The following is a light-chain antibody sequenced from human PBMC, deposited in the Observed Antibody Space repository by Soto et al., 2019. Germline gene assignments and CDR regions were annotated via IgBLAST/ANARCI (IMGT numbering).Light chain of an antibody. Sequence: EIVLTQSPGTMSLSPGERATLSCRASQSVSSSYLAWYQQKPGQAPRLLIYGVSSRATGIPDRFSGSGSGTDFTLTISRLEPEDFAVFYCQQYGGSALYTFGQGTKLEIK. CDR2: GVS. V-gene: IGKV3-20*01. CDR3: QQYGGSALYT. J-gene: IGKJ2*01. CDR1: QSVSSSY.